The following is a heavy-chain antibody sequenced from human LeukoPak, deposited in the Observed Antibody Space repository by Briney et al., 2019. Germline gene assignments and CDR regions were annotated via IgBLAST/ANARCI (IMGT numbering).Heavy chain of an antibody. CDR2: IKQDGSEK. D-gene: IGHD3-10*01. J-gene: IGHJ5*02. CDR3: AGGSLWSPHWFDP. V-gene: IGHV3-7*01. Sequence: GGSLRLSCAASGGSISSYWRNWVRQAPGKGLEWVANIKQDGSEKFFLDSVSGRFSISRDNAKTSLSLQMNRLRADATAVYSCAGGSLWSPHWFDPWGQGTLVTVSS. CDR1: GGSISSYW.